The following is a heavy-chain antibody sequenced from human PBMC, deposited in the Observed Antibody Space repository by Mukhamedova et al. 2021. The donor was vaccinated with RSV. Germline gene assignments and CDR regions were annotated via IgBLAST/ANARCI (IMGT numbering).Heavy chain of an antibody. V-gene: IGHV3-74*01. CDR3: ARGPYTTSAGTGRH. CDR2: INNDGSTT. J-gene: IGHJ1*01. Sequence: QAPGKGLVWVSRINNDGSTTNYADSVKGRFTVSRDNAKNTLYLQMNSLRADDTAVYYCARGPYTTSAGTGRHWGQGTLVTVSS. D-gene: IGHD2/OR15-2a*01.